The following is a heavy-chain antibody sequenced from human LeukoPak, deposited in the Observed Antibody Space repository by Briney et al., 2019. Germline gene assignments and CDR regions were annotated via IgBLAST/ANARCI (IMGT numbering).Heavy chain of an antibody. J-gene: IGHJ5*02. D-gene: IGHD2-15*01. CDR3: ARSTWYRDWFDP. CDR1: GYTFTGYY. V-gene: IGHV1-2*02. CDR2: INPNSGGT. Sequence: ASVKVSCKASGYTFTGYYMHWVRQAPGQGLEWMGWINPNSGGTNYAQKFQGRVTMTRDTSISTAYMEVSRLRSDDTAVYYCARSTWYRDWFDPWGQGTLVTVSS.